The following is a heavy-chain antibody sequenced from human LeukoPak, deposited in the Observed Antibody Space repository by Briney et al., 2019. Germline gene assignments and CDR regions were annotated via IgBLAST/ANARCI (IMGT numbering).Heavy chain of an antibody. Sequence: PSETLCLTCTVSGGSISSGDYYWSWIRQPPGKGLEWIGYIYYSGSTYYNPSLKSRVTISVDTSKNQFSLKLSSVTAADTAVYYCPLPIGYSGGWYGPTFDYWGQGPLVTSSS. CDR1: GGSISSGDYY. D-gene: IGHD6-19*01. CDR2: IYYSGST. V-gene: IGHV4-30-4*01. J-gene: IGHJ4*02. CDR3: PLPIGYSGGWYGPTFDY.